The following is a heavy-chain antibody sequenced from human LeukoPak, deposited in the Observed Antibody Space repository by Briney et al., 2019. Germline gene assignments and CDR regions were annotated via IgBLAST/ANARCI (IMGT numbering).Heavy chain of an antibody. V-gene: IGHV1-69*05. CDR3: ARDLGYCSSTSCHSMDY. D-gene: IGHD2-2*01. CDR1: GGTFSSYA. J-gene: IGHJ4*02. CDR2: IIPIFGTA. Sequence: GASVKVSCKASGGTFSSYAISWVRQAPGQGLEWMGGIIPIFGTANYAQKFQGRVTMTRDMSTSTVYMELSSLRSEDTAVYYCARDLGYCSSTSCHSMDYWGQGTLVTVSS.